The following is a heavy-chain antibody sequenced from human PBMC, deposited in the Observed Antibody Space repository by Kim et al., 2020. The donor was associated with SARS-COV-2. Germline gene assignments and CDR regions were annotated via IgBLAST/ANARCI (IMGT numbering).Heavy chain of an antibody. V-gene: IGHV4-39*01. J-gene: IGHJ3*02. Sequence: SETLSLTCTVSGGSISSSSYYWGWIRQPPGKGLEWIGSIYYSGSTYYNPSLKSRVTISVDTSKNQFSLKLSSVTAADTAVYYCARVGATMADAFDIWGQG. CDR3: ARVGATMADAFDI. CDR2: IYYSGST. CDR1: GGSISSSSYY. D-gene: IGHD1-26*01.